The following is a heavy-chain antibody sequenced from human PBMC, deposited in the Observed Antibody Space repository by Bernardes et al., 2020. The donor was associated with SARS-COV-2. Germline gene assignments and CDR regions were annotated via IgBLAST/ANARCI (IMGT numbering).Heavy chain of an antibody. CDR1: GSSVPPYW. CDR2: IYPDDSDT. CDR3: ARTNYDFWSDYYPGMDV. V-gene: IGHV5-51*01. D-gene: IGHD3-3*01. Sequence: GACLKSSGRGSGSSVPPYWIGWVRPMPGKGLEWLGIIYPDDSDTRYSPSFQGRVTISADKSTSAAFLHWSSLKASDTATYYCARTNYDFWSDYYPGMDVWGQGTTVTVSS. J-gene: IGHJ6*02.